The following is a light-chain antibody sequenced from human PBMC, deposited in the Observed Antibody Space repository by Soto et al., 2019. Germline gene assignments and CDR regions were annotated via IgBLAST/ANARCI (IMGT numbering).Light chain of an antibody. CDR2: DAS. J-gene: IGKJ1*01. CDR1: QSISSW. CDR3: QQYNSYSGT. V-gene: IGKV1-5*01. Sequence: DIQMTQSPSTLSASVGDRVTITCRASQSISSWLAWYQQKPGKAPKLLIYDASSLESGVPLRFSGSGSGTEFTLTISILQPDDFATYYCQQYNSYSGTFGQGTKVDIK.